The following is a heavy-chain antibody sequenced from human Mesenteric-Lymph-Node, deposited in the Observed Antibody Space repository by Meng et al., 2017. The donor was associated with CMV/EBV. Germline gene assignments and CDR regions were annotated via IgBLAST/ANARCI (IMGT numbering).Heavy chain of an antibody. V-gene: IGHV4-59*01. Sequence: GSLSLTCTVSGDSISASYWNWIRQPPGKGLEWIGYILYSATTNSNASLKGRVTISSDASKNQVSLQLSSVTAADTAVYYCARWVNGLDSWGQGTLVTVSS. CDR3: ARWVNGLDS. CDR2: ILYSATT. CDR1: GDSISASY. D-gene: IGHD2-8*01. J-gene: IGHJ4*02.